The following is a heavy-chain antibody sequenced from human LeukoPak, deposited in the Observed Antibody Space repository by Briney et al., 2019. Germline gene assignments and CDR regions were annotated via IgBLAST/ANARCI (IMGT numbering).Heavy chain of an antibody. V-gene: IGHV3-21*01. CDR1: GFTFSSYN. D-gene: IGHD4-11*01. J-gene: IGHJ4*02. CDR3: ARAYSSSLDY. Sequence: GGSLRLSYAAAGFTFSSYNMNWVRQAPGKGLEWVSSITSSSYIYYSDSVKGRFTISRANAKNSLYLQMSSLRAEDTAVYYCARAYSSSLDYWGQGTLVTVSS. CDR2: ITSSSYI.